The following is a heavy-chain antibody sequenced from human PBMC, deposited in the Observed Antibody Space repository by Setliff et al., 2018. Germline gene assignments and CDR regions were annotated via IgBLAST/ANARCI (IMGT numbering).Heavy chain of an antibody. J-gene: IGHJ3*02. CDR3: ARRDVEMATIRADAFDI. V-gene: IGHV4-39*01. Sequence: ASETLSLTCPVSGDSISSSGFYWGWIRQPPGKGLEWIGEINHSGSTYYNPSLKSRVTISVDTSKNQFSLKLSSVTAADTAVYYCARRDVEMATIRADAFDIWGQGTMVTVSS. CDR1: GDSISSSGFY. D-gene: IGHD5-12*01. CDR2: INHSGST.